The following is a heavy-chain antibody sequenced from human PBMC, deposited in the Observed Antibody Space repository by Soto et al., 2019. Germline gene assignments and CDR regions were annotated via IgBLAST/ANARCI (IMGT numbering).Heavy chain of an antibody. J-gene: IGHJ3*02. CDR3: ARALILTGYYIHDAFDI. V-gene: IGHV4-30-4*01. CDR1: GASIHNGGYF. Sequence: QTLSLTCSVSGASIHNGGYFWSWIRQSPEKGLKWIGHIHNSGSPYNNPSLRSRVTISADTSMNQFSLALTSVTAADTAVYYCARALILTGYYIHDAFDIWGQGTMVT. CDR2: IHNSGSP. D-gene: IGHD3-9*01.